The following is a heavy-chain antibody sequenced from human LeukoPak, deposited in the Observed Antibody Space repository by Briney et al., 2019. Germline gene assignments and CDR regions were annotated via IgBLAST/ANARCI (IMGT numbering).Heavy chain of an antibody. V-gene: IGHV1-8*01. CDR1: VYTFTSYD. D-gene: IGHD3-22*01. CDR2: MNPNSGNT. J-gene: IGHJ5*02. Sequence: GASVKVSCKSSVYTFTSYDINWVRQATGQGLEWMGWMNPNSGNTGYAQKFQGRVTMTRNTSISTAYMELSSLRSEDTAVYYCARESPTMTYYYDSSGYYYDNWFDPWGQGTLVTVSS. CDR3: ARESPTMTYYYDSSGYYYDNWFDP.